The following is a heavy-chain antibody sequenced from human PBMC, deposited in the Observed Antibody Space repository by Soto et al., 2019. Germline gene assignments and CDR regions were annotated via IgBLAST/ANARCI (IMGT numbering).Heavy chain of an antibody. V-gene: IGHV4-4*02. CDR3: ARGGWAGYSSGWGGGHLGY. CDR2: IYHSGST. J-gene: IGHJ4*02. CDR1: GGSISSSNW. Sequence: SETLSLTCAVSGGSISSSNWWSWVRQPPGKGLEWIGEIYHSGSTNYNPSLKSRVTISVDKSKNQFSLKLSSVTAADTAVYYCARGGWAGYSSGWGGGHLGYWGQGSLITVSS. D-gene: IGHD6-19*01.